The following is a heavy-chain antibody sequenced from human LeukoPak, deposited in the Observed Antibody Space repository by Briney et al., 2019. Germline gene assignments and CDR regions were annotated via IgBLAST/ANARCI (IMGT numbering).Heavy chain of an antibody. CDR3: AGELAVAGTLDY. Sequence: GGSLRLSCAASGFTVSSNYMSWVRQAPGKGLEWVSVTYSGGSTCYADSVKGRFTISRDNSKNTLYLQMNSLRAEDTAVYYCAGELAVAGTLDYWGQGTLVTVSS. CDR2: TYSGGST. V-gene: IGHV3-53*01. CDR1: GFTVSSNY. D-gene: IGHD6-19*01. J-gene: IGHJ4*02.